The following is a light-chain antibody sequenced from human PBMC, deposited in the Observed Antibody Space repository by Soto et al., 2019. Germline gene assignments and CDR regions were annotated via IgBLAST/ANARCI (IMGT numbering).Light chain of an antibody. CDR2: GVS. CDR3: HSYTTSTTRV. Sequence: QSALTQPASVSGSPGQSITISCTGTSSDIGAYDYVSWYQHHPGKAPKVITYGVSNRPSGVSNRFSGSKSGNTASLTISGLQAEDEADYYCHSYTTSTTRVFGGGTKLTVL. V-gene: IGLV2-14*01. CDR1: SSDIGAYDY. J-gene: IGLJ3*02.